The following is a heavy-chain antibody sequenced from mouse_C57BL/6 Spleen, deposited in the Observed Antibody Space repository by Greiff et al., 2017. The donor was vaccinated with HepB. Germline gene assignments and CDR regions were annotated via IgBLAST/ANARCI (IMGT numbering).Heavy chain of an antibody. J-gene: IGHJ4*01. CDR3: ASRGLRGAMDY. CDR1: GYAFSSYW. Sequence: VQLQQSGAELVKPGASVKISCKASGYAFSSYWMNWVKQRPGKGLEWIGQIYPGDGDTNYNGKFKGKATLTADKSSSTAYMQLSSLTSEDSAVYFCASRGLRGAMDYWGQGTSVTVSS. CDR2: IYPGDGDT. D-gene: IGHD1-1*01. V-gene: IGHV1-80*01.